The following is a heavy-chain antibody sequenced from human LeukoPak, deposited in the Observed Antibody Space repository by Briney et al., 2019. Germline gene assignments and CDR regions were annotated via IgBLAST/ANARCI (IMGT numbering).Heavy chain of an antibody. CDR2: ISYDGSNK. CDR3: ARGQQLFQSDYGMDV. V-gene: IGHV3-30-3*01. CDR1: GFTFSSYA. J-gene: IGHJ6*02. Sequence: GGSLRLSCAASGFTFSSYAMHWVRQAPGKGLEWVAVISYDGSNKYYADSVKGRFTISRDNSKNTLYLQMNSLRAEDTAVYYCARGQQLFQSDYGMDVWGQGTTVTVSS. D-gene: IGHD6-13*01.